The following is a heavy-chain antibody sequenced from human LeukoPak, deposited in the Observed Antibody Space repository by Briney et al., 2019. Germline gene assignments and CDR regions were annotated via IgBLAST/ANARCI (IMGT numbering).Heavy chain of an antibody. J-gene: IGHJ5*02. CDR3: ARVYERSGYDYRSLRWFDP. CDR2: IYTSGST. Sequence: SETLSLTCTVSGGSISSGSYYWSWIRQPAGKGLEWIGRIYTSGSTNYNPSLKSRVTISVDTSKNQFSLKLSSVTAADTAVYYCARVYERSGYDYRSLRWFDPWGQGTLVTVSS. V-gene: IGHV4-61*02. CDR1: GGSISSGSYY. D-gene: IGHD5-12*01.